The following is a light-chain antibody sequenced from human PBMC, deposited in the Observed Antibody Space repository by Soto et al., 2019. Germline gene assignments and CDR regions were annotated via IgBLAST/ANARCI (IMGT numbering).Light chain of an antibody. J-gene: IGKJ5*01. CDR2: GAS. CDR3: QQYGSSPPYT. CDR1: QSVSSNY. V-gene: IGKV3-20*01. Sequence: EIVMTQSPATLSLSPGERATLSCRASQSVSSNYLAWYQQKPGQAPRLLIYGASSRASDIPDRFSGSGSGTDFTLTISRLEPEDFAVYYCQQYGSSPPYTFGQGTRLEIK.